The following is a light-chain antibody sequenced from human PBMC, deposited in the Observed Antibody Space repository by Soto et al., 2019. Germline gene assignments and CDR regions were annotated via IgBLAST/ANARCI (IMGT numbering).Light chain of an antibody. CDR1: QIISTY. CDR3: QQSYTSPPWT. CDR2: RAS. V-gene: IGKV1-39*01. J-gene: IGKJ1*01. Sequence: DIQMTQSPSSLSASVGDRVTISCQASQIISTYLNWYQQKPGTAPRLLISRASSVKSGVPPRFSGSGSRRDFTLTISSLRPEDIATYFCQQSYTSPPWTFGQGTKVEVK.